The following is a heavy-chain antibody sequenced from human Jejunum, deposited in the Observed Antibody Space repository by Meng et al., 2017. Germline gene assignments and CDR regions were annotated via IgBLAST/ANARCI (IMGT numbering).Heavy chain of an antibody. CDR1: GGSVSLSGYQ. CDR3: ARDHMGSLDY. D-gene: IGHD1-26*01. Sequence: QVPRQGSGPGLVRPSETLSLIGTVSGGSVSLSGYQWGWIRQPPGKGLEWIGYASTNYNPSLKSRVTISLDTSRNQFSLSLSSVTAADTAVYYCARDHMGSLDYWGQGILVTVSS. CDR2: AST. V-gene: IGHV4-61*08. J-gene: IGHJ4*02.